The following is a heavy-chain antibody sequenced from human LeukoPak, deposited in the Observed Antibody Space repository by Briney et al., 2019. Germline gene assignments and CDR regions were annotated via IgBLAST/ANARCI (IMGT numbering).Heavy chain of an antibody. CDR2: ISSSSRTI. V-gene: IGHV3-48*01. D-gene: IGHD2-2*01. J-gene: IGHJ2*01. CDR3: ARARYCSSTSCRPNNWYFDL. CDR1: GFTFSSNS. Sequence: GGSLRLSCAASGFTFSSNSMNWVRQAPGKGLEWVSYISSSSRTIYYADSVKGRFTISRDNAKNSLYLQMNSLRAEDTSVYYCARARYCSSTSCRPNNWYFDLGGRGTLVTVSS.